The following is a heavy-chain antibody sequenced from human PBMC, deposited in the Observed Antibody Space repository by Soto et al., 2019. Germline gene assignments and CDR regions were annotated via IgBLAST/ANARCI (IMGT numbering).Heavy chain of an antibody. CDR1: GFTFSDYA. D-gene: IGHD6-13*01. CDR3: AKEWGIALCFDY. Sequence: VQLLESGGGLVQPGGSLRLSCVVSGFTFSDYAMTWVRQAPGKGLEWVSSFSDGGGSTNYADSVKGRFTISRDNSKNTLYLQMNSLRAEDTVVYYSAKEWGIALCFDYWGQGTLVTDSS. J-gene: IGHJ4*02. CDR2: FSDGGGST. V-gene: IGHV3-23*01.